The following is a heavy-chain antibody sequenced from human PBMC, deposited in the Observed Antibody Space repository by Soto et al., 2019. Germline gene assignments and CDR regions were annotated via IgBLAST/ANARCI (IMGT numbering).Heavy chain of an antibody. V-gene: IGHV4-59*08. Sequence: SETLSLTCTVSGGSISSYYWSWIRQPPGKGLEWIGYIYYSGSTNYNPSLKSRVTISVDTSKNQFSLKLSSVTAADTAVYYCARYSSGWFGSGSVSPFDYWGQGTLVTVSS. CDR3: ARYSSGWFGSGSVSPFDY. CDR2: IYYSGST. D-gene: IGHD6-19*01. J-gene: IGHJ4*02. CDR1: GGSISSYY.